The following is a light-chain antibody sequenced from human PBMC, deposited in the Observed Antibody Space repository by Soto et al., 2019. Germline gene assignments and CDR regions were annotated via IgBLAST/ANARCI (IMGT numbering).Light chain of an antibody. CDR3: QQRSNWPMYT. V-gene: IGKV3-11*01. CDR1: QSVSSY. J-gene: IGKJ2*01. CDR2: DAS. Sequence: EIVLTQSPATLSLSPGERATLSCRASQSVSSYLAWYQQKPGQAPRLLIYDASNRATGIPARFSGSGSGTDLTLTISSLEPEDFAVYYCQQRSNWPMYTVGQGTKLEIK.